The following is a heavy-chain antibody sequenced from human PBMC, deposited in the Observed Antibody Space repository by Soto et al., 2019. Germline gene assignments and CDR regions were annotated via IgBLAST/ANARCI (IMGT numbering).Heavy chain of an antibody. V-gene: IGHV4-59*01. D-gene: IGHD3-10*01. J-gene: IGHJ6*02. CDR2: IYYSGST. CDR1: GVSSTSFY. Sequence: SETLSLTCTVSGVSSTSFYWSWIRQSPGKGLEWIGYIYYSGSTNYNPSLKSRVTISVDTSKSQFSLKLSSVTAADTAVYYCARDRTGYSGPGRCVGLCHYYHGMDVWGQGTALTVSS. CDR3: ARDRTGYSGPGRCVGLCHYYHGMDV.